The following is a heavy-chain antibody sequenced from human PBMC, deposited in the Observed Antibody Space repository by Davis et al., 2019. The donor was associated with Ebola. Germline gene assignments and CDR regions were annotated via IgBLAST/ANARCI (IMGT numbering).Heavy chain of an antibody. Sequence: SETLSLTCAVYGGSISGYYWSCIRQPPGKGLEWLGEINHSGSTNYNPSLKSRITISVDTSKNQFSLKLSSVTAADTAVYYCARRHIVVVTAIDYWGQGTLVTVSS. CDR1: GGSISGYY. D-gene: IGHD2-21*02. V-gene: IGHV4-34*01. CDR2: INHSGST. J-gene: IGHJ4*02. CDR3: ARRHIVVVTAIDY.